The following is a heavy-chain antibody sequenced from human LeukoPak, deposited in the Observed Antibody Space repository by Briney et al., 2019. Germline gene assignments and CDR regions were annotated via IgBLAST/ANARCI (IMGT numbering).Heavy chain of an antibody. CDR3: ARRITGTTSDSFDY. V-gene: IGHV4-39*01. J-gene: IGHJ4*02. CDR2: ISNSGST. CDR1: GGSISSSSYY. D-gene: IGHD1-20*01. Sequence: SETLSLTCTVSGGSISSSSYYWGWIRQPPGKGLEWIGSISNSGSTYYNPSLKSRVIISVDTSNNQFSLKLTSVTAADTAVYYCARRITGTTSDSFDYWGQGTQVTVSS.